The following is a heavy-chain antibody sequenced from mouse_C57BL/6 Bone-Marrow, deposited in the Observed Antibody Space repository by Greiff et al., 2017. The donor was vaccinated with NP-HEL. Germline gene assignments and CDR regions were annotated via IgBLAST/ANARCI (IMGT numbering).Heavy chain of an antibody. Sequence: VHLVESGAELVKPGASVKLSCKASGYTFTSYWMRWVKQRPGQGLEWIGMIHPNSGSTNYNEKFKSKATLTVDKSSSTAYMQLSSLTSEISSVYCGAPELRFAYWGQGTLVTVSA. V-gene: IGHV1-64*01. CDR1: GYTFTSYW. CDR2: IHPNSGST. J-gene: IGHJ3*01. D-gene: IGHD1-1*01. CDR3: APELRFAY.